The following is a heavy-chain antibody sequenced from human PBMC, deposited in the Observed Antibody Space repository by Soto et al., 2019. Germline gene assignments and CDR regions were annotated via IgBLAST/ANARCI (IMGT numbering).Heavy chain of an antibody. J-gene: IGHJ6*02. CDR3: ARPVDTAMAKQKTYYGMDV. CDR1: GGTFSSYA. CDR2: VIPIFGTA. V-gene: IGHV1-69*01. D-gene: IGHD5-18*01. Sequence: VQLVQSGAEVKKPGSSVKVSCTASGGTFSSYAISWVRQAPGQGLEWMGGVIPIFGTANYAQKFQGRVTITADESTSTAYMELSSLRSEDTAVYYCARPVDTAMAKQKTYYGMDVCGQGSTVTVAS.